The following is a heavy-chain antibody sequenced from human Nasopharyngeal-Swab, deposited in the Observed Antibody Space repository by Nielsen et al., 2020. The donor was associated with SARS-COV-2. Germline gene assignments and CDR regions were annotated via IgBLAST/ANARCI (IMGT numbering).Heavy chain of an antibody. J-gene: IGHJ4*02. CDR3: ASPHCNDGVCYSRAAFDS. D-gene: IGHD2-8*01. V-gene: IGHV1-2*06. Sequence: ASVKVSCKPSRYTFTGYFIHWVRQAPGQGLEWMGRISPNSGGTNNAQKFQGRVTMTWDTSISTAYMALSRLRSDDTAVYYCASPHCNDGVCYSRAAFDSWGPGTPVTVSS. CDR2: ISPNSGGT. CDR1: RYTFTGYF.